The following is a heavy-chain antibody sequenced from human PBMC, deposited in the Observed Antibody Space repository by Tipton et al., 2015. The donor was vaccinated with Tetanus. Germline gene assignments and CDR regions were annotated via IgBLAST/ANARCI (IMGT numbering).Heavy chain of an antibody. CDR1: GPTFSSSA. J-gene: IGHJ5*02. CDR2: TVIGSDKT. CDR3: AAEDYYGSGSYSS. D-gene: IGHD3-10*01. Sequence: QSGPEVKKPGTSVKVSCKALGPTFSSSAVQWVRQARGQGLEWIGWTVIGSDKTKYAQKFQDRVTITRDTSTSTAYMELSSLRSDATAVYYCAAEDYYGSGSYSSWGQGTLVTVSS. V-gene: IGHV1-58*01.